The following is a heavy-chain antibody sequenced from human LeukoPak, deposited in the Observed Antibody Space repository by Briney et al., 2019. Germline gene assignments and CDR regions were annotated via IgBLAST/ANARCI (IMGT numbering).Heavy chain of an antibody. Sequence: SETLSLTCTVSGGSISSYYWSWIRQPPGKGLEWIWYIYYSGSTNYNPSLKSRVTISVDKSKNQFSLKLSSVTAADTAVYYCAREGGAIAATGPFFDYWGQGTLVTVSS. CDR1: GGSISSYY. CDR2: IYYSGST. D-gene: IGHD6-13*01. J-gene: IGHJ4*02. V-gene: IGHV4-59*12. CDR3: AREGGAIAATGPFFDY.